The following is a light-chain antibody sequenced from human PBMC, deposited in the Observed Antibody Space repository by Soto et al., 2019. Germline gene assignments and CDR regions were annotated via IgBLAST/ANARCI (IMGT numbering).Light chain of an antibody. Sequence: DIQMTQSPSSLSASIGDRFTITCQASQNITNNLSWYQQKPGKAPNLLIYHASKLAKGVTSRFSGSGSGTDFSFIITSLQREDLATYYCQQYYGLPPLTVGQGTRLEIK. CDR3: QQYYGLPPLT. J-gene: IGKJ5*01. CDR2: HAS. V-gene: IGKV1-33*01. CDR1: QNITNN.